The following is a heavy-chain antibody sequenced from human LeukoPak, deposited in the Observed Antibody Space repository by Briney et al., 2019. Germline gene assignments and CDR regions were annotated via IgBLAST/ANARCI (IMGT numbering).Heavy chain of an antibody. CDR2: IIPIFGTA. Sequence: GASVKVSCKASGYTFTCYYMHWVRQAPGQGLEWMGGIIPIFGTANYAQKFQGRVTITADESTSTAYMELSSLRSEDTAVYYCAKGHFDWLLVYFQHWGQGTLVTVSS. V-gene: IGHV1-69*13. D-gene: IGHD3-9*01. CDR1: GYTFTCYY. J-gene: IGHJ1*01. CDR3: AKGHFDWLLVYFQH.